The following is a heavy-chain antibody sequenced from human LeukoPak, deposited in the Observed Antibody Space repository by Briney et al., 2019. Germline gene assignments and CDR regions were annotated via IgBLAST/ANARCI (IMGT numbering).Heavy chain of an antibody. CDR2: IRGGGTSE. J-gene: IGHJ3*02. V-gene: IGHV3-23*01. CDR3: ARDPNGDYIGAFDT. Sequence: PGGSLRLSCTASGFTFSAYAMMWVRQAPGKGPEWVSAIRGGGTSEFYADSVKGRFRISRDNSKDTLFLQMNSLRAEDTAVYYCARDPNGDYIGAFDTWGPGTMVTVSS. CDR1: GFTFSAYA. D-gene: IGHD4-17*01.